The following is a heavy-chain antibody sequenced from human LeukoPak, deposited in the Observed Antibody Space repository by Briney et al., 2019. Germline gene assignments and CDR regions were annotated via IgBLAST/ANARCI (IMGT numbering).Heavy chain of an antibody. CDR2: IYYSGST. CDR1: GGSISSYY. CDR3: ARDDRYSSSSGYFQH. J-gene: IGHJ1*01. D-gene: IGHD6-6*01. V-gene: IGHV4-59*01. Sequence: KSSETLSLTCTVSGGSISSYYWSWIRQPPGKGLEWIGYIYYSGSTNYNPSLKSRVTISVDTSKNQFSLKLSSVTAADTAVYYCARDDRYSSSSGYFQHWGQGTLATVSS.